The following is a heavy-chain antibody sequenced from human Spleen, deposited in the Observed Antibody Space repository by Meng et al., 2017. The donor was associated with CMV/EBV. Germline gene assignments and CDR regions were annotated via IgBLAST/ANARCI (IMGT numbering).Heavy chain of an antibody. CDR3: ARDFWSGYYSYWFDP. CDR1: GFTFNDYV. J-gene: IGHJ5*02. Sequence: GESLKISCAASGFTFNDYVMHWVRQAPGKGLEWVAFISYDATHKYYADSVRGRFTISRDNAKNSLYLQMNSLRAEDTAVYYCARDFWSGYYSYWFDPWGQGTLVTVSS. D-gene: IGHD3-3*01. CDR2: ISYDATHK. V-gene: IGHV3-30-3*01.